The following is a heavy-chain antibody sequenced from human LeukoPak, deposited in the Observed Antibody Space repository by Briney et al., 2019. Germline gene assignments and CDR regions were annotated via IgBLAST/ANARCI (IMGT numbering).Heavy chain of an antibody. CDR1: GGFISSYY. Sequence: SETLSLTCTVSGGFISSYYWSWIRQPPGKGLEWIGYIYYSGSTNYNPSLKSRVTISVDTSKNQFSLKLSSVTAADTAVYYCARTSSGWYEVDYWGQGTLVTVSS. J-gene: IGHJ4*02. V-gene: IGHV4-59*01. CDR2: IYYSGST. CDR3: ARTSSGWYEVDY. D-gene: IGHD6-19*01.